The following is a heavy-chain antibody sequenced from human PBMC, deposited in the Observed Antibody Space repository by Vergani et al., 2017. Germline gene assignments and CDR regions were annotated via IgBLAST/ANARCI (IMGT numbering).Heavy chain of an antibody. CDR3: ARDWRGGAYDY. CDR1: GFTFSNAW. Sequence: EVQLVESGGGLVKPGGSLRLSCAASGFTFSNAWMSWVRQAPGKGLEWVSRINSDGSSTSYADSVKGRFTISRDNAKNTLYLQMNSLRAEYTAVYYCARDWRGGAYDYWGQGTLVTVSS. V-gene: IGHV3-74*01. D-gene: IGHD3-3*01. CDR2: INSDGSST. J-gene: IGHJ4*02.